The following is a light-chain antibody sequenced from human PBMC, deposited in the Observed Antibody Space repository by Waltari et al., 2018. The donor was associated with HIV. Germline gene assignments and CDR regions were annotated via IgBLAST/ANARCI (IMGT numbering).Light chain of an antibody. Sequence: QSALTQPPSVSGSLGQSVTISCTGTSSDVGNYKEVSWYQQSPGTAPKLMFYDVSNRPAGVADRFSGSKSGNTASLTISVLQAEDEADYYCSSFTTSITVVFGGGTKLTVL. CDR1: SSDVGNYKE. V-gene: IGLV2-18*02. J-gene: IGLJ2*01. CDR2: DVS. CDR3: SSFTTSITVV.